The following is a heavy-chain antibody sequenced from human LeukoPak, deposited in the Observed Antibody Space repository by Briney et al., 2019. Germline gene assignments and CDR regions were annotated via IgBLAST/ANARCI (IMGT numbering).Heavy chain of an antibody. CDR2: IKRDGSEK. CDR3: ARGYGDSIHFDY. Sequence: PGGSLRLSCAASGFTFSSYWMSWVRQAPGKWLEWVANIKRDGSEKYYVDSVKGRFTISRDNAKNSLYLQMNSLRAEEAAVYYCARGYGDSIHFDYWGQGTLVTVSS. V-gene: IGHV3-7*04. J-gene: IGHJ4*02. D-gene: IGHD4-17*01. CDR1: GFTFSSYW.